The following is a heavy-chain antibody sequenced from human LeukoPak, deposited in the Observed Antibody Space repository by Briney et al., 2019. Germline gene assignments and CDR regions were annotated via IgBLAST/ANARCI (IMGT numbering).Heavy chain of an antibody. CDR1: GFTFSDYY. D-gene: IGHD3-22*01. CDR2: ISSSGSTI. CDR3: ARVLRDDSSGYTIDY. V-gene: IGHV3-11*01. J-gene: IGHJ4*02. Sequence: GGSLRLSCAASGFTFSDYYMSWIRQAPGKGLEWVSYISSSGSTIYYADSVKGRFTISRDNAKNSLYLQMNSLRAEDTAVYYCARVLRDDSSGYTIDYWGQGTLVTVSS.